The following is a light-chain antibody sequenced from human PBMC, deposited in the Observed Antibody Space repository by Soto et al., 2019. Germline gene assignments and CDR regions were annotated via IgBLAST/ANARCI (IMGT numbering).Light chain of an antibody. V-gene: IGKV3-20*01. CDR1: QSITSSF. Sequence: ENVLPQSPGTLSLSPGERASLSCGASQSITSSFLARYQQKPGQAPRLLIYGASSRATGIPDRFSGTGSETDFTLTINRLEPEDFAVYYCQQYENSPITFGQGTRLEIK. CDR2: GAS. CDR3: QQYENSPIT. J-gene: IGKJ5*01.